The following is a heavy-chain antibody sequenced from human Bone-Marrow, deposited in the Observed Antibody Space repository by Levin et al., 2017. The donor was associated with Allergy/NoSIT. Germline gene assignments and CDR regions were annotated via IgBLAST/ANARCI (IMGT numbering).Heavy chain of an antibody. CDR1: GFTFSSYG. Sequence: GGSLRLSCAASGFTFSSYGMHWVRQAPGKGLEWVAVISYDGSNKYYADSVKGRFTISRDNSKNTLYLQMNSLRAEDTAVYYCAKVLGVTTSRYYYGMDVWGQGTTVTVSS. V-gene: IGHV3-30*18. CDR2: ISYDGSNK. CDR3: AKVLGVTTSRYYYGMDV. J-gene: IGHJ6*02. D-gene: IGHD4-17*01.